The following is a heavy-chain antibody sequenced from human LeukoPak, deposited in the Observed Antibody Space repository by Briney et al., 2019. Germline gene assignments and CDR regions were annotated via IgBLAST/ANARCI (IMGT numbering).Heavy chain of an antibody. Sequence: SETLSLTCAVSGGSISSSNWWSWVRQPPGKGLEWIGEIYHSGSTNYNPSLKSRVTISVDKSKNQFSLKLSSVTAADTAVYYCARNRGYSYGYGDYWGQGTLVTVSS. D-gene: IGHD5-18*01. CDR3: ARNRGYSYGYGDY. V-gene: IGHV4-4*02. J-gene: IGHJ4*02. CDR2: IYHSGST. CDR1: GGSISSSNW.